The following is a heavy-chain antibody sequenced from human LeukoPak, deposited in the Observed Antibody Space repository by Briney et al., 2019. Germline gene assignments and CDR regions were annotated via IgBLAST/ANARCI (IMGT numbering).Heavy chain of an antibody. Sequence: SETLSLTCTVSGGSVSSDSHYWNWIRQPPGKGLEWIGCISYSGSTNYKSSPKSRVTISVDTSKNQFSLKLTSVTAADTAVYYCARFLWFGGPFDPWGQGTLVTVSS. CDR1: GGSVSSDSHY. CDR3: ARFLWFGGPFDP. V-gene: IGHV4-61*01. J-gene: IGHJ5*02. CDR2: ISYSGST. D-gene: IGHD3-10*01.